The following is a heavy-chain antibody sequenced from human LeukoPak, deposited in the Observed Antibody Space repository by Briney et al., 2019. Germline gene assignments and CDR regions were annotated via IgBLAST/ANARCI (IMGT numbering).Heavy chain of an antibody. CDR2: IYSSGRT. J-gene: IGHJ4*02. Sequence: SSETLSLTCTVSGGSISSSGYYWGWIRQPPGKELEWIGSIYSSGRTYNNPSLKSRVTISVDTSKNQFSLRLTSVTAADTAVYYCARLDCSGATCYSDYWGQGTLVTVSS. D-gene: IGHD2-15*01. V-gene: IGHV4-39*01. CDR1: GGSISSSGYY. CDR3: ARLDCSGATCYSDY.